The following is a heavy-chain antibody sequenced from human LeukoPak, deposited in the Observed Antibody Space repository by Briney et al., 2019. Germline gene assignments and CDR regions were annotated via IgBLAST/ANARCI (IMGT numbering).Heavy chain of an antibody. CDR3: ATTTLGYCSSTSCYGGYDY. J-gene: IGHJ4*02. D-gene: IGHD2-2*01. V-gene: IGHV1-24*01. CDR2: FDPEDGET. CDR1: GYTLTELS. Sequence: ASVKVSCKVSGYTLTELSMHRVRQAPGKGLEWMGGFDPEDGETIYAQKFQGRVTMTEDTSTDTAYMELSSLRSEDTAVYYCATTTLGYCSSTSCYGGYDYWGQGTLVTVSS.